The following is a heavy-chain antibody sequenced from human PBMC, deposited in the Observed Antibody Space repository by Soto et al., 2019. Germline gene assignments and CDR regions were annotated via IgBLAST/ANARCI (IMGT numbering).Heavy chain of an antibody. D-gene: IGHD3-10*01. CDR3: ARGGSGSYYPALIDP. CDR1: GDSVTSDSHY. V-gene: IGHV4-61*01. Sequence: PSETLSLTCTVSGDSVTSDSHYWSWIRQPPGKGLEWIGYIYYSGSTNYNPSLKSRVTISVDTSKNQFSLKLSSVTAADTAVYYCARGGSGSYYPALIDPWGQGTLVTVSS. J-gene: IGHJ5*02. CDR2: IYYSGST.